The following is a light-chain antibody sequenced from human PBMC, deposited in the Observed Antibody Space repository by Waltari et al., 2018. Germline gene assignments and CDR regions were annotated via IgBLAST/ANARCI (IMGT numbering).Light chain of an antibody. CDR3: QLWDSSSDL. V-gene: IGLV3-21*03. CDR2: DDS. CDR1: NNGSKS. J-gene: IGLJ2*01. Sequence: SYVLTQPPSMSVAPGKSARITCGGNNNGSKSVHWYQQNPRQAPVLVVDDDSDRPSWIPERFSGSTSGNTATLTISRVEAGDEADYYCQLWDSSSDLFGGGTKLTVL.